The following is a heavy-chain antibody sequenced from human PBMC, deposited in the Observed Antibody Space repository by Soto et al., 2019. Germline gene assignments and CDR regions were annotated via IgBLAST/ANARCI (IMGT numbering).Heavy chain of an antibody. CDR1: GGSITSRSDS. V-gene: IGHV4-39*01. D-gene: IGHD4-17*01. CDR2: IYYSGST. Sequence: SETLSLTCTVSGGSITSRSDSWCWIRQPPGKGLEWIGTIYYSGSTYYNPSPKSRVTISVDTSQNQFSLKLSSVTAADTAVYYCASRPTVTTSIDYWGQGSLVTVSS. CDR3: ASRPTVTTSIDY. J-gene: IGHJ4*02.